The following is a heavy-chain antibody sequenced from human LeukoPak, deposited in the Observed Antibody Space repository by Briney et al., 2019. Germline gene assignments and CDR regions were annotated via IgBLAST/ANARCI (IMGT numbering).Heavy chain of an antibody. V-gene: IGHV4-39*07. CDR2: IYYSGST. CDR1: GGSISSSSYY. J-gene: IGHJ4*02. Sequence: SSETLSLTCTVSGGSISSSSYYWGWIRQPPGEGLEWIGSIYYSGSTYYNPSLKSRVTISVDTSKNQFSLKLSSVTAADTAVYYCARGLDSSGRSRSVLFDYWGREPWSPSPQ. CDR3: ARGLDSSGRSRSVLFDY. D-gene: IGHD6-19*01.